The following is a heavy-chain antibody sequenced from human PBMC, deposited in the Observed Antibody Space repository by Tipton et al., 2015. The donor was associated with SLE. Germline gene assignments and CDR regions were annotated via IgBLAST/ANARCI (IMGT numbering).Heavy chain of an antibody. CDR3: AGSISTKLFDPPVDY. CDR1: GGSINSYY. V-gene: IGHV4-59*01. D-gene: IGHD3-9*01. J-gene: IGHJ4*02. Sequence: TLSLTCTVSGGSINSYYSWIRQPPGKGLEWIGYIYRNERTLYNPSLKSRVTISVDTSKNRFSLKLSSVTAADTAVYYCAGSISTKLFDPPVDYWGQGTLVTVSS. CDR2: IYRNERT.